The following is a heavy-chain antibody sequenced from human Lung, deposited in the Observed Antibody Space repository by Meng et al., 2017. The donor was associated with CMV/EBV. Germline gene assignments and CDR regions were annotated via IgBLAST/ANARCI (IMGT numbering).Heavy chain of an antibody. CDR3: AKGSYSLAGSYFDY. CDR2: ISWNSGTI. Sequence: GGSXRLSCAASGFTFDDHAMHWVRQAPGKGLEWVSGISWNSGTIDYADSVKGRFTISRDNAKTSLYLEMNSLRAEDMAFYYCAKGSYSLAGSYFDYWGQGXLVTVSS. CDR1: GFTFDDHA. D-gene: IGHD3-10*01. V-gene: IGHV3-9*03. J-gene: IGHJ4*02.